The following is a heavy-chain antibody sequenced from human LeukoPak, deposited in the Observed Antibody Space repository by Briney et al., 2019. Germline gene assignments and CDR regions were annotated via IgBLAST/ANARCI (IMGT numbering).Heavy chain of an antibody. Sequence: ASVKVSCKAPGYTFTSYDINWVRQATGQGLEWMGWMNPNSGDTGYVQKFQGRVTMTRDTSISTAYMELSRLRSEDTAVYYCARGGFGSGSYSDYWGQGTLVTVSS. CDR1: GYTFTSYD. CDR2: MNPNSGDT. CDR3: ARGGFGSGSYSDY. D-gene: IGHD3-10*01. J-gene: IGHJ4*02. V-gene: IGHV1-8*01.